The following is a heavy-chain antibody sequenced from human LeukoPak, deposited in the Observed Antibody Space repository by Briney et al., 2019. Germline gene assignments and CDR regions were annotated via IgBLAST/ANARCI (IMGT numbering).Heavy chain of an antibody. CDR2: IFYRGST. Sequence: SETLSLTCTVSGGSISPYYWSWMRQAPGTGLEWIGNIFYRGSTIYNASLQSRVSISVDTSKNQFSLSLSSVTAADTAVYYCARLLAGEYDPFDIWGQGTMVTVS. D-gene: IGHD3-10*01. J-gene: IGHJ3*02. V-gene: IGHV4-59*08. CDR3: ARLLAGEYDPFDI. CDR1: GGSISPYY.